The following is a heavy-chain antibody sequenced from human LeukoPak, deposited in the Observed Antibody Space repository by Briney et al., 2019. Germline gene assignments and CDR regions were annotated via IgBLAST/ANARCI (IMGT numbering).Heavy chain of an antibody. Sequence: PSETLSLTCTVSGGSISSYYWSWIRQPPGKGLEWIGYIYYSGSTNYNPSLKSRVTISVDTSKNQFTLKLSSVTAADTAVYYCGRHRQQLVSDLDALDIWCQGTMVTVSS. V-gene: IGHV4-59*08. D-gene: IGHD6-13*01. J-gene: IGHJ3*02. CDR2: IYYSGST. CDR1: GGSISSYY. CDR3: GRHRQQLVSDLDALDI.